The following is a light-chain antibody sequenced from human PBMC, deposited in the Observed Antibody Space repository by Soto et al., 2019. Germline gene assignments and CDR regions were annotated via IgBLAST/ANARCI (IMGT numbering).Light chain of an antibody. J-gene: IGLJ3*02. CDR2: EGS. Sequence: QSALTRPASVSGSPGQSITISCTGTSSDVGSYNLVSWYQQHPGKAPKLMIYEGSKRPSGVSNRFSGSKSGNTASLTISGLQAEDEAHYYCCSYAGSLWVFGGGTKLTVL. CDR3: CSYAGSLWV. CDR1: SSDVGSYNL. V-gene: IGLV2-23*01.